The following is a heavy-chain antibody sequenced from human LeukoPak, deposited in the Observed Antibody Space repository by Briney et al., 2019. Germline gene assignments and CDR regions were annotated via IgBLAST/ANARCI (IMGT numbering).Heavy chain of an antibody. CDR2: IQYGGTT. J-gene: IGHJ2*01. CDR3: ARLPLGSFGDWYFDL. V-gene: IGHV4-39*01. D-gene: IGHD2-15*01. Sequence: SETLSLTCSVSDDSIFSTSYLWGWIRQPPGKGLEWIGSIQYGGTTYYNPSLKSRVITSVDASRNQFSLRLDSVSAADTAMYYCARLPLGSFGDWYFDLWGRGTLVAVSS. CDR1: DDSIFSTSYL.